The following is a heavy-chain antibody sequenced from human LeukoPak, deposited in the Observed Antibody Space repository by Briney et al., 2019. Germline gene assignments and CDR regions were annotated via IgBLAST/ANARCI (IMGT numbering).Heavy chain of an antibody. CDR1: GFTFSKSW. V-gene: IGHV3-7*01. D-gene: IGHD5-12*01. J-gene: IGHJ3*02. Sequence: GGSLRLSCAASGFTFSKSWMNWVRQAPGKGLEWVASMNSDGSEKYSEDSVKGRFTISRDNAKSSVYLDMNSLRADDTAVYYCVTDSGYNTFDIWGQGTMVTVSS. CDR2: MNSDGSEK. CDR3: VTDSGYNTFDI.